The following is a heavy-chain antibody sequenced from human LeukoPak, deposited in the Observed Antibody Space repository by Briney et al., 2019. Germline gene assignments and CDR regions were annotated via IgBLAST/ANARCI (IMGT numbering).Heavy chain of an antibody. CDR3: ARARGTYGTLDY. Sequence: GGPLRLSCAASGFTFSSYALHCVRQAPGKGLEGVSVISCDGSNKYYADSVKGRSTISRDNSKNTLYLQMHSLRAEDTAVYYCARARGTYGTLDYWGQGPLVTVSS. J-gene: IGHJ4*02. CDR1: GFTFSSYA. D-gene: IGHD1-1*01. V-gene: IGHV3-30*04. CDR2: ISCDGSNK.